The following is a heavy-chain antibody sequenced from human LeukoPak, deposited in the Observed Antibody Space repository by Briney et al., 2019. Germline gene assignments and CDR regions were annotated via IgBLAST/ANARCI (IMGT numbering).Heavy chain of an antibody. CDR2: ISRGGNAK. CDR3: AADSEFDIPASFDL. V-gene: IGHV3-21*01. Sequence: PGGSLRLSCAASTFVFSVSSMNWVRQAPGMGLEWVSSISRGGNAKHYAGSVKGRFTISRDNAKNSLYLQMDSLRVEDTAVYFCAADSEFDIPASFDLWGQGTLVTVSS. J-gene: IGHJ4*02. CDR1: TFVFSVSS. D-gene: IGHD2-21*01.